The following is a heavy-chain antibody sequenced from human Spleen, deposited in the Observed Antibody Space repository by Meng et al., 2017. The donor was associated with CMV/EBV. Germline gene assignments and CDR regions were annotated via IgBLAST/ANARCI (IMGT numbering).Heavy chain of an antibody. Sequence: GESLKISCAASGFTFSSYSMSWVRQAPGKGLEWVSGINWNGGSVGYADSVKDRFTISRDNAKSSLYLQMNTLRPEDTALYYCASLKLGTFEFFDYWGLGTLVTVSS. V-gene: IGHV3-20*04. J-gene: IGHJ4*02. D-gene: IGHD7-27*01. CDR1: GFTFSSYS. CDR2: INWNGGSV. CDR3: ASLKLGTFEFFDY.